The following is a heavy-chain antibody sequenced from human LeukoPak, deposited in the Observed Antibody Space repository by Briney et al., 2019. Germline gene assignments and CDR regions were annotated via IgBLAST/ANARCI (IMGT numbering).Heavy chain of an antibody. CDR1: GFTFSSYG. V-gene: IGHV3-30*03. Sequence: GRSLGLSCAASGFTFSSYGMHWVRQAPGKGLEWVAVISYDGSNKYYADSVKGRFTISRDNSKNTLYLQMNSLRAEDTAVYYCARMATNLPVFDYWGQGTLVTVST. J-gene: IGHJ4*02. CDR3: ARMATNLPVFDY. D-gene: IGHD5-12*01. CDR2: ISYDGSNK.